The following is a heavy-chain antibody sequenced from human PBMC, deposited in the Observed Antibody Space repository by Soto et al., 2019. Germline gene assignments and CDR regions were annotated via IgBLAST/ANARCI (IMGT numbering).Heavy chain of an antibody. Sequence: QVQLVESGGGVVQPGRSLRLSCAASGFTFRDYGMHWVRQAPGKGLERVAVILYGGTTEYYADSVRGRFTISRDNSKATLFLQLSSLRPDDTALYYCARGGTYGLDVWGQGTAVTVSS. V-gene: IGHV3-30*03. D-gene: IGHD5-12*01. J-gene: IGHJ6*02. CDR3: ARGGTYGLDV. CDR2: ILYGGTTE. CDR1: GFTFRDYG.